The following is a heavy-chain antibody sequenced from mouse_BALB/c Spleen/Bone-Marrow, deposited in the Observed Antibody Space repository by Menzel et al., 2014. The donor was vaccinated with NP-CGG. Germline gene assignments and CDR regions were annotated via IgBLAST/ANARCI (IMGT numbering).Heavy chain of an antibody. CDR1: GFNIKDTY. CDR2: IDPANGNT. V-gene: IGHV14-3*02. J-gene: IGHJ4*01. Sequence: VQLQQPGAELVKPGASVKLSCTASGFNIKDTYMHWVKQRPERGLEWIGRIDPANGNTIYDPKFQGKATITADTSSNTACLQLSSLTSEDTAVYYCARWEYYAMDYWGQGTSVTVSS. CDR3: ARWEYYAMDY. D-gene: IGHD4-1*01.